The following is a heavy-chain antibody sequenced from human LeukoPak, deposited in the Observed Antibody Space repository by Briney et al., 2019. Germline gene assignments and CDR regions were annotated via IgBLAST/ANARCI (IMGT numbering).Heavy chain of an antibody. CDR2: IYYSGSI. D-gene: IGHD2-15*01. J-gene: IGHJ6*02. CDR3: ARAWGYCSGGSCPDLLYYYYGMDV. Sequence: SETLSLTCTVSGASISSSSYYWGWIRQPPGKGLEWIGSIYYSGSIYYNPSLKSRVTISVDTSKNQFSLKLSSVTAADTAVYYCARAWGYCSGGSCPDLLYYYYGMDVWGQGTTVTVSS. CDR1: GASISSSSYY. V-gene: IGHV4-39*01.